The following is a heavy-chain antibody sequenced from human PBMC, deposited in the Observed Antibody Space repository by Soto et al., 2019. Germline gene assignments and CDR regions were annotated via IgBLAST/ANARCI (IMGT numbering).Heavy chain of an antibody. V-gene: IGHV3-48*01. CDR1: GFTFSSYS. CDR2: ISSATTTI. J-gene: IGHJ4*02. Sequence: GGSLRLSCAASGFTFSSYSMNWVRQAPGKGLEWVSYISSATTTIYYADSVKGRFTISRDNSKNTLYLQMNSLRAEDTAVYYCAKNPGYYYDSTGYHFDYWGQGTLVTVSS. CDR3: AKNPGYYYDSTGYHFDY. D-gene: IGHD3-22*01.